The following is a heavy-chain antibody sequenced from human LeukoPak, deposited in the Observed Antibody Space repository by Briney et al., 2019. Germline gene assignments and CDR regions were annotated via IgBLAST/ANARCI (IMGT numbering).Heavy chain of an antibody. CDR2: TYYRSKWYN. CDR3: ARAWRYYYDSSGYLDY. V-gene: IGHV6-1*01. J-gene: IGHJ4*02. Sequence: SQILSLTCAISGDSVSSNSAAWNWIRQSPSRGLEWLGRTYYRSKWYNDYAVSVKSRITINPDTSKNQFSLQLNSVTPEDTAVYYCARAWRYYYDSSGYLDYWGQGTLVTVSS. D-gene: IGHD3-22*01. CDR1: GDSVSSNSAA.